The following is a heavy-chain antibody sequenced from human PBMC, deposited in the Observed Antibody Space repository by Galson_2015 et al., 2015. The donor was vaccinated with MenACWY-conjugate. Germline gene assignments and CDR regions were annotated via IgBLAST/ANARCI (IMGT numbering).Heavy chain of an antibody. D-gene: IGHD6-13*01. Sequence: SLRLSCAASAFTFSSYRMNWVRQAPGKGLEWITYISGGSDTTYYADSVKGRFTISRNNAKNSLYLQMNSLRAEDTAVYFCVRDSSSLFDSWGQGTLVTVSS. CDR3: VRDSSSLFDS. CDR1: AFTFSSYR. J-gene: IGHJ4*02. V-gene: IGHV3-48*04. CDR2: ISGGSDTT.